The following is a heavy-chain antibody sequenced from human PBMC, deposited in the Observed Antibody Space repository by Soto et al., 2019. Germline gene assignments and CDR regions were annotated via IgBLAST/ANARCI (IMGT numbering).Heavy chain of an antibody. J-gene: IGHJ4*02. Sequence: QVQLVESGGGVVQPGRSVRLSCAASGFTFSSYGMHWVRQAPGKGLEWVAVIWHDGSNNYYADSVNGRFTICRENSKNARELRMNSIRAEDTAVYYGARDHSRQQMEARYFDYCGEGTIVTVS. CDR3: ARDHSRQQMEARYFDY. D-gene: IGHD6-13*01. CDR2: IWHDGSNN. V-gene: IGHV3-33*01. CDR1: GFTFSSYG.